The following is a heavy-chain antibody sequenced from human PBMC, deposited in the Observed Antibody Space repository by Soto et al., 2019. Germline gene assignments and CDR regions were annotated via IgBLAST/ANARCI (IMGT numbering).Heavy chain of an antibody. Sequence: PGGSLRLSCAASGFTFSSYWMSWVRQAPGKGLEWVSGISWNSGSIGYADSVKGRFTISRDNAKNSLYLQMNSLRAEDTALYYCAKGIRYSSSWPFDYWGQGTLVTVSS. D-gene: IGHD6-13*01. CDR3: AKGIRYSSSWPFDY. CDR1: GFTFSSYW. J-gene: IGHJ4*02. V-gene: IGHV3-9*01. CDR2: ISWNSGSI.